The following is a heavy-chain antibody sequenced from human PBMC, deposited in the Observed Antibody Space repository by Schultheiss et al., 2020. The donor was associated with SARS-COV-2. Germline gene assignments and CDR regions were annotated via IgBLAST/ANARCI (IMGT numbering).Heavy chain of an antibody. CDR2: INHSGST. Sequence: SETLSLTCAVYGGSFSGYYWSWIRQPPGKGLEWIGEINHSGSTNYNPSLKSRVTISVDTSKNQFSLKLSSVTAADTAVYYCARQRRGGGWFDPWGQGTLVTVAS. D-gene: IGHD3-10*01. V-gene: IGHV4-34*01. CDR1: GGSFSGYY. J-gene: IGHJ5*02. CDR3: ARQRRGGGWFDP.